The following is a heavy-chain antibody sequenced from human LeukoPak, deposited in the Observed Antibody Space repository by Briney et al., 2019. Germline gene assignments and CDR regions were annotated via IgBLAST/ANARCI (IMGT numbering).Heavy chain of an antibody. CDR2: ISYSGST. Sequence: PSETLSLTCSVSGGSITSYYWGWIRQPPGKGLEWIGYISYSGSTIYNSSLKSRVTISLNRSKNHFSLTLSSVTAADTAVYFCARNRWGLRTPHFDYWGQGSLVTVSS. V-gene: IGHV4-59*01. CDR3: ARNRWGLRTPHFDY. J-gene: IGHJ4*02. D-gene: IGHD2-21*02. CDR1: GGSITSYY.